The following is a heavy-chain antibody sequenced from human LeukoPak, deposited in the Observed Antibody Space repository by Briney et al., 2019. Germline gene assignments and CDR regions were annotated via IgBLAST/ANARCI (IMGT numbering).Heavy chain of an antibody. CDR1: GFTFSSYA. V-gene: IGHV3-23*01. J-gene: IGHJ5*02. CDR3: AKALRYGGNSGFWFDP. Sequence: PGGSLRLSCAASGFTFSSYAMSWVRQAPGKGLEWVSAISGSGGSTYYADSVKGRFTISRDNAKNSLYLQMNSLRAEDTALYYCAKALRYGGNSGFWFDPWGQGTLVTVSS. CDR2: ISGSGGST. D-gene: IGHD4-23*01.